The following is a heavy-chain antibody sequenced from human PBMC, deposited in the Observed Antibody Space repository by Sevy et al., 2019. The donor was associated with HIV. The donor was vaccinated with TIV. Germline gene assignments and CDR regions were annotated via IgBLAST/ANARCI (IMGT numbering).Heavy chain of an antibody. V-gene: IGHV1-8*01. CDR1: GYTFTSYD. CDR2: MNPNSGNT. J-gene: IGHJ4*02. D-gene: IGHD3-10*01. CDR3: ARRGGAHRVIGSDY. Sequence: ASVKVSCKASGYTFTSYDINWVRQATGQGLEWMGWMNPNSGNTGYAQKFQGRVTMTMNTSISKAYMELSSLRSEDTAVYYCARRGGAHRVIGSDYWGQGTLVTVSS.